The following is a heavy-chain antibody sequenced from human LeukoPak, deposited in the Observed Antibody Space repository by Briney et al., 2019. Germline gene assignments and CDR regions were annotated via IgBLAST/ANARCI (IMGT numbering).Heavy chain of an antibody. V-gene: IGHV3-7*01. Sequence: GGSLRLSCEASGFTFRDYWMTWVRQAPGKGLEWVANIKADGSQTYYMKSLKGRVTVSRDNVRNSLPLHLGSLRADDTAVYYCARASLGGRDYHLDSWGQGTLVTVSS. CDR1: GFTFRDYW. J-gene: IGHJ4*02. CDR3: ARASLGGRDYHLDS. CDR2: IKADGSQT. D-gene: IGHD4/OR15-4a*01.